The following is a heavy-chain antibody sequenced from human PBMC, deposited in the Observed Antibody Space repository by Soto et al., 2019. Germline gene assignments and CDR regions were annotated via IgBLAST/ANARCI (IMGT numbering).Heavy chain of an antibody. CDR1: GGSIRSDDYY. J-gene: IGHJ4*02. Sequence: QLQLQESGPGLVKPSETLSITCTVSGGSIRSDDYYWGWIRQPPGKGLEWIGTVSYSGTTYYNPSLKSRATISVDTSKMQFSLRLSSTTAPETAVYYCSRHNAVGAPPDFWGQGTLVTVSS. CDR2: VSYSGTT. V-gene: IGHV4-39*01. CDR3: SRHNAVGAPPDF. D-gene: IGHD1-26*01.